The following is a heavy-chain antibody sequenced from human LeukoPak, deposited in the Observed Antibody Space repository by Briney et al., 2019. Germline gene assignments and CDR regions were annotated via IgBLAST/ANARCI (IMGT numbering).Heavy chain of an antibody. CDR1: GFILSNYW. CDR3: ARDGISCTGGHCYFAS. Sequence: TGGSLRLSCAPSGFILSNYWMHWVRQAPGKGLVWVSRINNDGSSTNYADSVKSRFTISRDNVRKTLYLQMNSLRAEDTAVYYCARDGISCTGGHCYFASWGQGTLVTVSS. CDR2: INNDGSST. J-gene: IGHJ4*02. D-gene: IGHD2-8*02. V-gene: IGHV3-74*01.